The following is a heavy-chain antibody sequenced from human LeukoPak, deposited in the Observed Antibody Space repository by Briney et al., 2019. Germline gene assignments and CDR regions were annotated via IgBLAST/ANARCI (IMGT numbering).Heavy chain of an antibody. CDR1: GGSISGHY. V-gene: IGHV4-59*11. D-gene: IGHD7-27*01. CDR2: FYYRGTT. J-gene: IGHJ3*02. Sequence: SETLSLTCTVSGGSISGHYWSWIRQPPGKGLEWIGCFYYRGTTNYNPSLKSRVTISVDTSKNQFSLKLSSVTATDTAVYYCARSKTGDQGLDPFDIWGQGTMVTVSS. CDR3: ARSKTGDQGLDPFDI.